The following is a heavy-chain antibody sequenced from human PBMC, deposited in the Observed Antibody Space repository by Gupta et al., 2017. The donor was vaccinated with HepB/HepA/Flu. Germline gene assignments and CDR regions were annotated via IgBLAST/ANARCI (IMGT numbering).Heavy chain of an antibody. Sequence: EMQLVESGGGLVQPGGSLRLSCAASGFSFSTYWMHWVRQAPGKGLVWVARIKNDGSITYYADSVRGRFTISRDNAKNTLYLQMNSLSVEDTAVYYCARTDWFDPWGQGTLVTGSS. V-gene: IGHV3-74*01. CDR2: IKNDGSIT. CDR3: ARTDWFDP. CDR1: GFSFSTYW. J-gene: IGHJ5*02.